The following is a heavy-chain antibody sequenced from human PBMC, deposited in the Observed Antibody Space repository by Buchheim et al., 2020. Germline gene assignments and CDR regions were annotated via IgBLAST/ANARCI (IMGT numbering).Heavy chain of an antibody. CDR3: ASLKGRTGTGYGMDV. V-gene: IGHV3-48*03. CDR2: ISSSGSTK. D-gene: IGHD1-1*01. CDR1: GFTFSSFE. Sequence: EVQLVESGGGLVLPGGSLRLSCAVAGFTFSSFEMNWVRQAPGKGLEWVSYISSSGSTKYYADSVKGRFPISRDNAENSMYLQMNSLRVEDTAAYYCASLKGRTGTGYGMDVWGQGTT. J-gene: IGHJ6*02.